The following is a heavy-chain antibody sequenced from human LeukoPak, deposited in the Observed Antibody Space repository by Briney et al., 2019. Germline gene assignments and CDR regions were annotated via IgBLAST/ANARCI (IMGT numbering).Heavy chain of an antibody. J-gene: IGHJ5*02. CDR3: ARDPTVESEFDP. Sequence: SETLSLTCTVSGGSISSYYWRWIRQPAGKGLEWIGRIYTSGSTNYNPSLKSRVTMSVDTSKNQFSLKLSSVTAADTAVYYCARDPTVESEFDPWGQGTLVTVSS. V-gene: IGHV4-4*07. D-gene: IGHD4-23*01. CDR2: IYTSGST. CDR1: GGSISSYY.